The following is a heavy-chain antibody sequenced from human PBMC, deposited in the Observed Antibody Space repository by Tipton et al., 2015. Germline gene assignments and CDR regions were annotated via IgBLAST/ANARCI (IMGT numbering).Heavy chain of an antibody. Sequence: QLVQSGAEVKKPGDSLKISCQGSGYSFISYWIAWVRQMPGKGLEWMGIIQPGDSQTRYSPSFQGQVTFSVDKSISTAYLQWSGLKASDSAMYYCARHVLGVAAAGLALDVWGQGTTVTVSS. J-gene: IGHJ6*02. CDR2: IQPGDSQT. CDR3: ARHVLGVAAAGLALDV. D-gene: IGHD6-13*01. CDR1: GYSFISYW. V-gene: IGHV5-51*01.